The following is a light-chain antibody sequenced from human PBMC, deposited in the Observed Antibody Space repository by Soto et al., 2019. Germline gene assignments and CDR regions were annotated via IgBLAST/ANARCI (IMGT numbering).Light chain of an antibody. CDR1: SSNIGDNF. V-gene: IGLV1-51*01. J-gene: IGLJ2*01. Sequence: QSVLTQPPSVSAALGQKVTISCSGRSSNIGDNFVAWYQQLPGAAPQLLIYDDDKRPSGIPDRFSGSKSGTSATLGISGLQTGDEADYYCGAWDNSLSARLFGGGTKLTVL. CDR3: GAWDNSLSARL. CDR2: DDD.